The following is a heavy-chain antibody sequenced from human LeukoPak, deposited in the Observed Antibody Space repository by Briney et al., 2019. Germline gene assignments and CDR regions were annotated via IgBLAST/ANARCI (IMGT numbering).Heavy chain of an antibody. J-gene: IGHJ3*02. CDR3: ARSFRSETFDI. Sequence: PSETLSLTCTVSGGSISSYYWSWIRQPPGKGLEWIGYIYYSGSTNYNPSLKSRVTISVDTSKNQFSLNLSSVTAADTAVYYCARSFRSETFDIWGQGTMVTVSS. CDR2: IYYSGST. CDR1: GGSISSYY. V-gene: IGHV4-59*01.